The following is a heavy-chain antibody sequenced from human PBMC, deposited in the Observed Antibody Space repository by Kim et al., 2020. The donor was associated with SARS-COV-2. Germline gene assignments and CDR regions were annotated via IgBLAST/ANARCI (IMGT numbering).Heavy chain of an antibody. V-gene: IGHV3-23*03. D-gene: IGHD3-9*01. CDR2: IYSGGSST. Sequence: GGSLRLSCAASGFTFSSYAMSWVRQAPGKGLEWVSIIYSGGSSTYYADSVKGRFTISRDNSKNTLYLQMNSLRAEDTAVYYCAKTYYDILTGSLLGVSETITDAIDIWGQGTMVTVSS. J-gene: IGHJ3*02. CDR3: AKTYYDILTGSLLGVSETITDAIDI. CDR1: GFTFSSYA.